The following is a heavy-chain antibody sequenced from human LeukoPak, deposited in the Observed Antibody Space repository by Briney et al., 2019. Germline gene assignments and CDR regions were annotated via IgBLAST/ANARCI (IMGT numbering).Heavy chain of an antibody. V-gene: IGHV1-2*02. J-gene: IGHJ4*02. CDR3: ARFGYSYGYFDY. CDR2: INPNSGGT. Sequence: ASVKVSCKASGGTFSSYAISWVRQAPGQGLEWMGWINPNSGGTNYAQKFQGRVTMTRDTSISTAYMELSRLRSDDTAVYYCARFGYSYGYFDYWGQGTLVTVSS. CDR1: GGTFSSYA. D-gene: IGHD5-18*01.